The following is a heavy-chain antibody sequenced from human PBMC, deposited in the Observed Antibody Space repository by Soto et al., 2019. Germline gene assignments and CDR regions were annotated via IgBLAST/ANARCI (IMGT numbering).Heavy chain of an antibody. D-gene: IGHD5-12*01. CDR3: AKGGYDGYGYYYYYMDV. CDR2: ISAYDGNT. CDR1: GYTFTSYY. Sequence: ASVKVSCKASGYTFTSYYMHWVRQAPGQGLEWMGWISAYDGNTNYAQKLQGRVTMTTDTSTSTAYMELRSLRSDDTAVYYCAKGGYDGYGYYYYYMDVWGKGTTVTVSS. J-gene: IGHJ6*03. V-gene: IGHV1-18*04.